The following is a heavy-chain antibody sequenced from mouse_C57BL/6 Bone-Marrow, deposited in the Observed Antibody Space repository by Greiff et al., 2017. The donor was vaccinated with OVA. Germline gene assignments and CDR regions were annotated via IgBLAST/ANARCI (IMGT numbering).Heavy chain of an antibody. CDR2: INPNNGGT. CDR3: ARWGATVDY. J-gene: IGHJ2*01. V-gene: IGHV1-26*01. CDR1: GYTFTDYY. D-gene: IGHD3-1*01. Sequence: VQLQQSGPELVKPGASVKISCKASGYTFTDYYMNWVKQSHGKSLEWIGDINPNNGGTSYNQKFKGKATLTVDKSSSTAYLELRSLTSENSADYYCARWGATVDYWGQGTTLTVSS.